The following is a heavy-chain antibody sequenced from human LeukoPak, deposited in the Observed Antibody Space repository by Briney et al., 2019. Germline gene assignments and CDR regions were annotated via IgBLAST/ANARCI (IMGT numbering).Heavy chain of an antibody. D-gene: IGHD3-16*02. CDR3: ARGDYDYVWGSYRYSY. Sequence: SETLSLTCTVSGGSISSYYWSWIRQPPGKGLGWIGYIYYSGSTNYNPSLKSRVTISVDTSKNQLSLKLSSVTAADTAVYYCARGDYDYVWGSYRYSYWGQGTLVTVSS. CDR1: GGSISSYY. J-gene: IGHJ4*02. V-gene: IGHV4-59*01. CDR2: IYYSGST.